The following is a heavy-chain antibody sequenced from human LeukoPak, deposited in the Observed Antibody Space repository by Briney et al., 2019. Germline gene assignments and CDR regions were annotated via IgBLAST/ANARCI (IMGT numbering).Heavy chain of an antibody. D-gene: IGHD6-13*01. Sequence: GGSLRLSCAASGFTLSNYWMHWVRHGPGKGLVWVSGVSNDGISTAYADSVRGRFTISRDNAKNTLYLQMNSLRAEDTAVYYCVGAAADTTPRPWGQGTLVTVSS. V-gene: IGHV3-74*01. CDR3: VGAAADTTPRP. CDR1: GFTLSNYW. J-gene: IGHJ4*02. CDR2: VSNDGIST.